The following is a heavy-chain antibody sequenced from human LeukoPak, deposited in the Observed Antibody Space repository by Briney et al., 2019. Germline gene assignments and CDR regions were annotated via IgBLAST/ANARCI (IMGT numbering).Heavy chain of an antibody. D-gene: IGHD6-13*01. CDR2: IYYRGST. J-gene: IGHJ4*02. CDR1: GASISSYY. V-gene: IGHV4-59*01. Sequence: SETLSLTCTVSGASISSYYWSWIRQPPGKGVEWIGYIYYRGSTHYNPSLKSRVTISVDTSKNQFSLKLSSVTAADTAVYYCASGPYPAAGTDHQFDFWGQGTLVTVSS. CDR3: ASGPYPAAGTDHQFDF.